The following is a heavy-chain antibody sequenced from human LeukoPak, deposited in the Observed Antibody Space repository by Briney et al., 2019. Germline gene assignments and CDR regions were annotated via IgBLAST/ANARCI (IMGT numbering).Heavy chain of an antibody. V-gene: IGHV3-48*01. Sequence: QPGGSLRLSCAASGFTFSSYSMNWVRQAPGKGLEWVSYISSSSSTIYYADSVKGRFTISRDNAKNSLYLQMNSLRAEDTAVYYCAREAYYYGSGSSFDYWGQGTLVTVSS. D-gene: IGHD3-10*01. CDR2: ISSSSSTI. J-gene: IGHJ4*02. CDR1: GFTFSSYS. CDR3: AREAYYYGSGSSFDY.